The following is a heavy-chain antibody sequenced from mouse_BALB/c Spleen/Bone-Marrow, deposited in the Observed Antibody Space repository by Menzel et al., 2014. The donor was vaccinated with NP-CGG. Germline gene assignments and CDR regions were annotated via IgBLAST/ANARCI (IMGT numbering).Heavy chain of an antibody. CDR1: GYTFTNYY. J-gene: IGHJ4*01. CDR3: PRHYYSTPYYAMDY. Sequence: GAELVKPGASVKLSCKASGYTFTNYYIYWVKQRPGQGLEWIGGINPSNGGTKFNEKFKNKATLTIDKSSSTAYIQLSSLTSEDSAVYYCPRHYYSTPYYAMDYWGQGTSVTVSS. V-gene: IGHV1S81*02. D-gene: IGHD1-1*01. CDR2: INPSNGGT.